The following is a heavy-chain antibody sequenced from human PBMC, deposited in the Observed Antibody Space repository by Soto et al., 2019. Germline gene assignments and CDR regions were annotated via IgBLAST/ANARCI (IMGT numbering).Heavy chain of an antibody. V-gene: IGHV1-2*04. CDR2: INPNSGGT. J-gene: IGHJ6*02. CDR1: GYTFTSYA. D-gene: IGHD3-9*01. Sequence: GASVKVSCKASGYTFTSYAMHWVRQAPGQGLEWMGWINPNSGGTNYAQKFQGWVTMTRDTSISTAYMELSRLRSDDTAVYYCARDPLHILTGYYASDYYYGMDVWGQGTTVTVSS. CDR3: ARDPLHILTGYYASDYYYGMDV.